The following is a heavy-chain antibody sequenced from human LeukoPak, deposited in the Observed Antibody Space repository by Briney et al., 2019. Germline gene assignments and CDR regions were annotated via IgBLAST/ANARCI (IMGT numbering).Heavy chain of an antibody. J-gene: IGHJ5*02. CDR3: ARVPRGVLGYCSSTSCYTAWFDP. V-gene: IGHV1-18*01. CDR2: ISAYNGNT. D-gene: IGHD2-2*02. CDR1: GYTFTSYG. Sequence: GASVKVSCKASGYTFTSYGISWVRQAPGQGLEWMGWISAYNGNTNYAQKLQGRVTMTTDTSTGTAYMELRSLRSDDTAVYYCARVPRGVLGYCSSTSCYTAWFDPWGQGTLVTVSS.